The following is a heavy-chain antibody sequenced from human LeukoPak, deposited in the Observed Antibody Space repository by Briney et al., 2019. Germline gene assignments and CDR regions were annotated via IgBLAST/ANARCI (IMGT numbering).Heavy chain of an antibody. CDR2: IYSGGST. J-gene: IGHJ5*02. V-gene: IGHV3-66*04. CDR1: GFTVSSNY. Sequence: GGSLRLSCAASGFTVSSNYMSWVRQAPGKGLEWVSVIYSGGSTYYADSVKGRFTISRDNSKNTLYLQMNSLRAEDTAVYYCARRIAVAGFYDWFDPWGQGTLVTVSS. CDR3: ARRIAVAGFYDWFDP. D-gene: IGHD6-19*01.